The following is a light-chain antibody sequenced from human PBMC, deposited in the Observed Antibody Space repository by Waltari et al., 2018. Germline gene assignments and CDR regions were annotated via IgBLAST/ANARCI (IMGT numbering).Light chain of an antibody. CDR3: CSYAAPPDVV. CDR2: EVS. CDR1: SSDVGSYNL. V-gene: IGLV2-23*02. J-gene: IGLJ2*01. Sequence: QSALTQPASVSGSPGQSITISCTGTSSDVGSYNLVPWYHQHPGKAPKLMIYEVSKRPSGVSNRFSGSKSGNTASLTISGLQAEDEADYYCCSYAAPPDVVFGGGTKLTVL.